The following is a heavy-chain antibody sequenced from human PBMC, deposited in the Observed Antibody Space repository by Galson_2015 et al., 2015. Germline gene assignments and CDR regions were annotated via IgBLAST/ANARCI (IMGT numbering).Heavy chain of an antibody. J-gene: IGHJ4*02. V-gene: IGHV3-23*01. Sequence: SLRLSCAASGFTFSSYAMSWVRQAPGKGLEWVSAISGSGGSTYYADSVKGRFTISRDNSKNSLCLQMNSLRAEDTALYYCAKDGRIGGLFDYWGQGTLVTVSS. D-gene: IGHD3-16*01. CDR3: AKDGRIGGLFDY. CDR1: GFTFSSYA. CDR2: ISGSGGST.